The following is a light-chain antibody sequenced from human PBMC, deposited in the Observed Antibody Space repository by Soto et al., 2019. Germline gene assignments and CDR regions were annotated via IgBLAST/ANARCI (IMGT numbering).Light chain of an antibody. J-gene: IGLJ1*01. CDR2: GNS. V-gene: IGLV1-40*01. Sequence: QSVLTQPPSMSGAPGQRVTISCTGSSSNIGAGFDVHWYQQLPGTAPKLLIYGNSNRPSGVPDRFSGSKSGTSASLAISRVEAGDEADYYCQVWDSSSDPYVFGTGTKVTVL. CDR1: SSNIGAGFD. CDR3: QVWDSSSDPYV.